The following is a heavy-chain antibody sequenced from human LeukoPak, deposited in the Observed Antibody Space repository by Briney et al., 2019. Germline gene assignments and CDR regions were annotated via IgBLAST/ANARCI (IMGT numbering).Heavy chain of an antibody. CDR1: GFTFSSYG. CDR2: ISYDGSNK. CDR3: AKVPGYSSGLYYFDY. V-gene: IGHV3-30*18. D-gene: IGHD6-19*01. J-gene: IGHJ4*02. Sequence: GRSLRLSCAASGFTFSSYGMHWVRQAPGKGLEWVAVISYDGSNKYYADSVKGRFTISRDNSKNTLYLQMNSLRAEDTAVYYCAKVPGYSSGLYYFDYWGQGTLVTVSS.